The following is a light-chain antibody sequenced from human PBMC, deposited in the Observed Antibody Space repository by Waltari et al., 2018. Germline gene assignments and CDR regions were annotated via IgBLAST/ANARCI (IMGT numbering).Light chain of an antibody. Sequence: QSALTQPASVSGSPGQSITISCTGTSSDVGAYNYVSWYQQHPGKAPKLMIYDVSNRPSGSSYRCSGSKSGSMASRTIAGRQAEDEADYYCSSYTSSSTRVFGGGTKLTVL. J-gene: IGLJ3*02. CDR3: SSYTSSSTRV. V-gene: IGLV2-14*03. CDR1: SSDVGAYNY. CDR2: DVS.